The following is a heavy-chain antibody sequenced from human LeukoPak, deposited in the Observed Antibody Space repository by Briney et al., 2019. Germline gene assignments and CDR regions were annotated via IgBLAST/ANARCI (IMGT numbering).Heavy chain of an antibody. CDR1: GGSISSYY. CDR2: VYPGESS. CDR3: ARVGRGGLDY. Sequence: SETLSLTCTVSGGSISSYYWSCIRQPAGKGLEWIGRVYPGESSEYNPSLKSRVTMSVDTSKNQFSLKVNSVTAADTAVYYCARVGRGGLDYWGQGTLVTVSS. V-gene: IGHV4-4*07. D-gene: IGHD3-10*01. J-gene: IGHJ4*02.